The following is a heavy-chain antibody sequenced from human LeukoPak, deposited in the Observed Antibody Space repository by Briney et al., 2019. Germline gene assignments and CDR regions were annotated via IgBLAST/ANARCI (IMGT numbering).Heavy chain of an antibody. Sequence: PGGSLRLSCAASGFDFSTYAMHWVRLTPGKGLEFVSAISKSGEDTSYGNDVKGRFTISRDNIKNTVDLEMGSLRVDDTGIYYCARIPEYWGQGTVVTVSS. V-gene: IGHV3-64*01. J-gene: IGHJ1*01. CDR1: GFDFSTYA. CDR3: ARIPEY. CDR2: ISKSGEDT. D-gene: IGHD2-2*01.